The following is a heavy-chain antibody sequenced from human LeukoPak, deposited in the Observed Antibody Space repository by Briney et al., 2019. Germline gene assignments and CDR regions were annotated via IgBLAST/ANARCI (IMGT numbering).Heavy chain of an antibody. CDR2: IYYSRNT. CDR3: ARSMVDGSDY. D-gene: IGHD3-10*01. J-gene: IGHJ4*02. V-gene: IGHV4-39*07. Sequence: SETQSLTCTVSGGSISSTIYHWGWIRQPPGKGLEWIGSIYYSRNTYYNRPLKSRVTISLDTSKNQFSLKLRSVTAADTAVYYCARSMVDGSDYWGQGTLVTVSS. CDR1: GGSISSTIYH.